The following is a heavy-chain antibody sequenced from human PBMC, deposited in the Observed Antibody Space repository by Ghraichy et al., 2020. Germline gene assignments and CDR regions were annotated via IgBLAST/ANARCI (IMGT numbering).Heavy chain of an antibody. J-gene: IGHJ4*02. D-gene: IGHD1-26*01. CDR2: MNPNSGNT. V-gene: IGHV1-8*01. CDR3: ARGGVGASPFDY. CDR1: GYSFTTYD. Sequence: ASVKVSCKASGYSFTTYDFNWVRQATGQGLEWMGWMNPNSGNTGYAQKFQGRVTMTRNTAISTVYMELSSLRSEDTAVYYCARGGVGASPFDYWGQGTLVTVSS.